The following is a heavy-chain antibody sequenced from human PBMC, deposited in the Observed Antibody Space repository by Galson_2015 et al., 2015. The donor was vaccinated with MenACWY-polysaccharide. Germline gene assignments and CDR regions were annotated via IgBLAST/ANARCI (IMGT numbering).Heavy chain of an antibody. J-gene: IGHJ4*02. Sequence: HWVRQAPGKGLEWVAVIWYDGSNKYYADSVKGRFTISRDNSKNTLYLQMNSLRAEGTAVYYCARSFVGAPTDYWGQGTLVTVSS. D-gene: IGHD3-16*01. CDR2: IWYDGSNK. CDR3: ARSFVGAPTDY. V-gene: IGHV3-33*01.